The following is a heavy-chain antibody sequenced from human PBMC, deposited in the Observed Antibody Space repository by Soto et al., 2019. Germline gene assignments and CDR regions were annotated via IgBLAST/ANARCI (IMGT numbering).Heavy chain of an antibody. J-gene: IGHJ5*02. V-gene: IGHV1-69*01. D-gene: IGHD3-10*01. CDR1: GGTFSSYA. CDR3: ARDWDYYGSGSYFTNNWFDP. CDR2: IIPIFGTA. Sequence: QVQLVQSGAEVKKPGSSVKVSCKASGGTFSSYAISWVRQAPGQGLEWMGGIIPIFGTANYAQKFQGRVTITADESTSTDYMELSSLRSEDTAVYYCARDWDYYGSGSYFTNNWFDPWGQGTLVTVSS.